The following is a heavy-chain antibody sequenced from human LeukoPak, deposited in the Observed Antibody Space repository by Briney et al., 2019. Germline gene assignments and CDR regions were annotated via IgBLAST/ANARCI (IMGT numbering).Heavy chain of an antibody. V-gene: IGHV1-8*01. CDR1: GYTFTSYD. CDR2: MNPNSGNT. D-gene: IGHD3-10*01. CDR3: ARDQGYSSAMGQEPVDY. Sequence: GASVKVSCKASGYTFTSYDINWVRQATGQGLEWMGWMNPNSGNTGYAQKFQGRVTMTRDTSISTAYMELSRLRSDDTAVYYCARDQGYSSAMGQEPVDYWGQGTLVTVSS. J-gene: IGHJ4*02.